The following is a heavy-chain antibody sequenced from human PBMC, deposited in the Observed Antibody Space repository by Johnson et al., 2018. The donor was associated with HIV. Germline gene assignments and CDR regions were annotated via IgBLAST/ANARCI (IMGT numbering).Heavy chain of an antibody. Sequence: VQLVESGGGLVKPGGSLRLSCAASGFTFSSYWMSWVRQAPGKGLEWVANIKQDGSEIYFVDSVKGRFTISRDNANSSLYLQMNSLRVEDTAVYYCARGQTAYSGYDVPLDIWGQGTMVTVSS. J-gene: IGHJ3*02. D-gene: IGHD5-12*01. CDR2: IKQDGSEI. CDR3: ARGQTAYSGYDVPLDI. V-gene: IGHV3-7*01. CDR1: GFTFSSYW.